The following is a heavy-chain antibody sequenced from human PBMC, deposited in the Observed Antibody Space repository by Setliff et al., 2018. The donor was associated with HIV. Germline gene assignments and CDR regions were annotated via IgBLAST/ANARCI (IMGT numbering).Heavy chain of an antibody. V-gene: IGHV4-59*01. CDR1: GGSFSGYY. Sequence: SETLSLTCAVYGGSFSGYYWSWIRQPPGKGLEWIGYVYSTGSTNSKSSLKSRVTISVDTSKNQFSLNLTSVTAADTAVYYCARETGDYGLDLWGQGTKVTVSS. D-gene: IGHD1-1*01. J-gene: IGHJ6*01. CDR3: ARETGDYGLDL. CDR2: VYSTGST.